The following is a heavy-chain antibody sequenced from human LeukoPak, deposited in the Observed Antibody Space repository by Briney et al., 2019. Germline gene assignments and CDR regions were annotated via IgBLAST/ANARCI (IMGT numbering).Heavy chain of an antibody. D-gene: IGHD6-19*01. Sequence: GGSLRLSCAASGFTFSSYWMSWVRQAPGKGLEWVANIKQDGSEKYYVDSVKGRFTISRDNAKNSLYLQMNSLRAEDTAVYYCARLTYSSGWDWFDPRGQGTLVTVSS. CDR3: ARLTYSSGWDWFDP. J-gene: IGHJ5*02. V-gene: IGHV3-7*01. CDR2: IKQDGSEK. CDR1: GFTFSSYW.